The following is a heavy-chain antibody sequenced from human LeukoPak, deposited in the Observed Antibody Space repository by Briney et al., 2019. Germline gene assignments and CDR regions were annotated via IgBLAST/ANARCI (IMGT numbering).Heavy chain of an antibody. CDR1: GYTFTSYG. J-gene: IGHJ4*02. CDR3: ARVHYDILTGYSYFDY. Sequence: GASVKVSCKASGYTFTSYGISWVRQAPGQGLEWMGWISAYNDNTNYAQKLQGRVTMTTDTSTSTAYMELRSLRSDDTAVYYCARVHYDILTGYSYFDYWGQGTLVTVS. V-gene: IGHV1-18*01. CDR2: ISAYNDNT. D-gene: IGHD3-9*01.